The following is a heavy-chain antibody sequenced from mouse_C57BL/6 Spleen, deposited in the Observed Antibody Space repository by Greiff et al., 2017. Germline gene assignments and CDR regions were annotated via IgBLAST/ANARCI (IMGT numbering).Heavy chain of an antibody. D-gene: IGHD4-1*02. Sequence: EVKVEESGAELVKPGASVKLSCTASGFNIKDTYMHWVKQRPEQGLEWIGRIDPANGNTTYDPKFQGKATITADTSSNTAYLQLSSLTSEDTAVYYCVNWDWYFDVWGAGTTVTVSS. V-gene: IGHV14-3*02. CDR1: GFNIKDTY. CDR3: VNWDWYFDV. J-gene: IGHJ1*01. CDR2: IDPANGNT.